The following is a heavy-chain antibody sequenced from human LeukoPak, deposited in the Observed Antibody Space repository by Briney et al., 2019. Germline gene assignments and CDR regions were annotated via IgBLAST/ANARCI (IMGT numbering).Heavy chain of an antibody. CDR1: GFTFSSYG. D-gene: IGHD3-3*01. CDR3: AKDTQYYDFWSGYYEPKYYFDY. J-gene: IGHJ4*02. CDR2: ISYDGSNK. Sequence: GGSLRLSCAASGFTFSSYGMHWVRQAPGKGLEWVAVISYDGSNKYYADSVKGRFTISRNNSKNTLYLRMNSLRAEDTAVYYCAKDTQYYDFWSGYYEPKYYFDYWGQGTLVTVSS. V-gene: IGHV3-30*18.